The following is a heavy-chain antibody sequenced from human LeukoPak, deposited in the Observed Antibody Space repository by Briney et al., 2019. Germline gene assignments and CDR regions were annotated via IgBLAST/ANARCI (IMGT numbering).Heavy chain of an antibody. J-gene: IGHJ5*02. D-gene: IGHD3-22*01. CDR2: IYYSGST. CDR1: GGSISSYY. V-gene: IGHV4-59*01. CDR3: ARVNYYDSSARIDP. Sequence: SETLSLTCTVSGGSISSYYWSWIRQPPGKGLEWIGYIYYSGSTNYNPSLKSRVTISVDTSKNQFSLKLSSVTAADTAVYYCARVNYYDSSARIDPWGQGTLVTVSS.